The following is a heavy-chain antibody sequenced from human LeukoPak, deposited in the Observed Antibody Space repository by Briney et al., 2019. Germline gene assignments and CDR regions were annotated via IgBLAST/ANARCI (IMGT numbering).Heavy chain of an antibody. Sequence: ASVKVSCKASGGTFSSYAISWVRQAPGQGLEWMGGIIPIFGTANYAQKFQGRVTITADKSTSTAYMELSSLRSEDTAVYYCARDLNSLIAARPDYYYYYMDVWGKGTTVTVSS. J-gene: IGHJ6*03. CDR1: GGTFSSYA. V-gene: IGHV1-69*06. CDR2: IIPIFGTA. CDR3: ARDLNSLIAARPDYYYYYMDV. D-gene: IGHD6-6*01.